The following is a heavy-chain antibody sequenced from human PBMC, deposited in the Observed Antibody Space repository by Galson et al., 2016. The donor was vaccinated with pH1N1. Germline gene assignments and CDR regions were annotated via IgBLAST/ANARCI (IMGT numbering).Heavy chain of an antibody. Sequence: SVKVSCKVSGYLLTELSIFWVRQAPGKGLEWMGGFTAEDGETVYAQKLQGRVTMTEDTSTDTAYMELSSLRYEDTAVYYCATNSIDYYYYMDVWGKGTTVTVSS. CDR3: ATNSIDYYYYMDV. D-gene: IGHD4-23*01. V-gene: IGHV1-24*01. CDR1: GYLLTELS. J-gene: IGHJ6*03. CDR2: FTAEDGET.